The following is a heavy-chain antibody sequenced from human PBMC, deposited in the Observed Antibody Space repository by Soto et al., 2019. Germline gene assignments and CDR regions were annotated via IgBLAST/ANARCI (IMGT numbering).Heavy chain of an antibody. J-gene: IGHJ4*02. Sequence: ASVKVSCKASGYTFTGYYMHWVRQAPGQGLEWIGWINPNSGGTNYAQKFQGWVTMTRDTSISTAYMELSRLRSEDTAVYYCAADYYDSSGYYSYWGQGTLVTVSS. CDR2: INPNSGGT. D-gene: IGHD3-22*01. CDR1: GYTFTGYY. CDR3: AADYYDSSGYYSY. V-gene: IGHV1-2*04.